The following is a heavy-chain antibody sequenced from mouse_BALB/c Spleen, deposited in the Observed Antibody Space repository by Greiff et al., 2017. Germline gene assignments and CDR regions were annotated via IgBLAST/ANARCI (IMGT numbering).Heavy chain of an antibody. CDR1: GYTFTSYW. CDR3: ARPEAYYGNYFDY. V-gene: IGHV1S81*02. Sequence: QVQLKESGAELVKPGASVKLSCKASGYTFTSYWMHWVKQRPGQGLEWIGEINPSNGRTNYNEKFKSKATLTVDKSSSTAYMQLSSLTSEDSAVYYCARPEAYYGNYFDYWGQGTTLTVSS. J-gene: IGHJ2*01. CDR2: INPSNGRT. D-gene: IGHD2-10*01.